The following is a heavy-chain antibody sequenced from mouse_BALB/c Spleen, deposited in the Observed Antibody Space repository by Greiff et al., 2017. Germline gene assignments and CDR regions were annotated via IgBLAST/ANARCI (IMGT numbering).Heavy chain of an antibody. Sequence: VQLQQSGAELVKPGASVKLSCTASGFNIKDTYMHWVKQRPEQGLEWIGRIDPANGNTKYDPKFQGKATITADTSSNTAYLQLSSLTSEDTAVYYCARNYRYDEGFAYWGQGTLVTVSA. V-gene: IGHV14-3*02. D-gene: IGHD2-14*01. CDR2: IDPANGNT. J-gene: IGHJ3*01. CDR3: ARNYRYDEGFAY. CDR1: GFNIKDTY.